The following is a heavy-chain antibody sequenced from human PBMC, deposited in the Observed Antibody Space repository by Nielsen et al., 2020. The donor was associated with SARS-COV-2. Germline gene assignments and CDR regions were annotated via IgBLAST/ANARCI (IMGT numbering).Heavy chain of an antibody. Sequence: GGSLRLSCAASGFTFDDYAMHWVRQAPGKGLEWVSGISWNSGSIGYADSVKGRFTISRDNAKNSLYLQMNSLRAEDTALYYCAKLGGIAAAATDYWGQGTLVTVSS. V-gene: IGHV3-9*01. CDR1: GFTFDDYA. J-gene: IGHJ4*02. CDR3: AKLGGIAAAATDY. CDR2: ISWNSGSI. D-gene: IGHD6-13*01.